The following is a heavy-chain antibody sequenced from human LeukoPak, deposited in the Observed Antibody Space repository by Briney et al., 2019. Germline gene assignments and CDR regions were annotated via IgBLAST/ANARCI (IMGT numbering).Heavy chain of an antibody. J-gene: IGHJ4*02. CDR1: GFTFSSYT. D-gene: IGHD6-25*01. CDR2: ISPSGSST. CDR3: VRDFLGESAAGGY. V-gene: IGHV3-21*01. Sequence: PGGSLRFSCVGSGFTFSSYTMNWVRQAPGKGLEWVSSISPSGSSTWHADSVRGRSTISRDNARNSVHLQMDSLRAGDTAVYFCVRDFLGESAAGGYWGQGTLVTVSS.